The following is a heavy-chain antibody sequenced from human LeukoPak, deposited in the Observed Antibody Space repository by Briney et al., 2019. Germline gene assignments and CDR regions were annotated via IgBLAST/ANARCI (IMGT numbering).Heavy chain of an antibody. CDR3: ASSVGSTDY. D-gene: IGHD1-26*01. CDR1: GESLSKYY. CDR2: VNHRGST. J-gene: IGHJ4*02. V-gene: IGHV4-34*01. Sequence: SQTLSLTCAVCGESLSKYYWTWIRQSPGMGLEWIGEVNHRGSTSMNPPLKSRVTLSVDTSKHQFSLKLTSVTAADAAVYYCASSVGSTDYWGEGTLVTVSS.